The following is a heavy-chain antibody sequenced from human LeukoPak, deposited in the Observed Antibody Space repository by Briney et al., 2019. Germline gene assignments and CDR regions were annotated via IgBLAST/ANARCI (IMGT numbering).Heavy chain of an antibody. CDR1: GYTFTSYY. J-gene: IGHJ5*02. CDR3: ARDYVDTAMVTDWFDP. D-gene: IGHD5-18*01. Sequence: ASVKVSCKASGYTFTSYYMHWVRQAPGQGLEWMGWINPNSGGTNYAQKFQGRVTMTRDTSISTAYMELSRLRSDDTAVYYCARDYVDTAMVTDWFDPWGQGTLVTVSS. CDR2: INPNSGGT. V-gene: IGHV1-2*02.